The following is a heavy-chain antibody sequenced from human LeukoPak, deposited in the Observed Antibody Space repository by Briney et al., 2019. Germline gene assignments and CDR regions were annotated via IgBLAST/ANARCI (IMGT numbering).Heavy chain of an antibody. D-gene: IGHD5-24*01. CDR3: ARETPRRGETRDGYR. J-gene: IGHJ4*02. CDR1: GFIFKKYW. V-gene: IGHV3-7*01. CDR2: IKEDGSET. Sequence: GGSLRLSCAASGFIFKKYWMNWVRQVPGKGLECLANIKEDGSETYYADSVKGRFTISRDNPKNLLFLQINSLRVEDTTVYYCARETPRRGETRDGYRWGQGTVVTVSS.